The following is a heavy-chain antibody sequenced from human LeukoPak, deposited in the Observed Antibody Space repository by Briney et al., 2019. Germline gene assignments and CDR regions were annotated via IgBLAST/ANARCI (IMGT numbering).Heavy chain of an antibody. CDR2: ISSSGGTI. Sequence: GGSLRLSCAASGFTFSDDFMSWIRQPPGRGLEWVSYISSSGGTIYYADSVKGRFTISRDNAKNSLYLQMSSLRVKDTAVYCCARGYSSDWYSGYWGQGTLVTVSS. J-gene: IGHJ4*02. CDR1: GFTFSDDF. CDR3: ARGYSSDWYSGY. V-gene: IGHV3-11*01. D-gene: IGHD6-19*01.